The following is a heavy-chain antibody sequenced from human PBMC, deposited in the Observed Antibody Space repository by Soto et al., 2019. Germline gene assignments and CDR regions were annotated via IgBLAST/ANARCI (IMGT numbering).Heavy chain of an antibody. CDR3: ASSTYYYDSSGLY. Sequence: SVKVSCKASGDTFSTYTITWVRQAPGQGLEWMGGIIPRSGTSNYAQKFQGRVTITADGSTSTAYMELSSLRFEDTAVYYCASSTYYYDSSGLYWGQGTLVTVSS. CDR1: GDTFSTYT. J-gene: IGHJ4*02. CDR2: IIPRSGTS. D-gene: IGHD3-22*01. V-gene: IGHV1-69*13.